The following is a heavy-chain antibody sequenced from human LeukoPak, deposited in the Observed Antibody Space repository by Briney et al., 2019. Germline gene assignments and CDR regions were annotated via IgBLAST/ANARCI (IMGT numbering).Heavy chain of an antibody. CDR1: GYIFTTYS. CDR2: INPNSGGT. D-gene: IGHD3-9*01. Sequence: ASVKVSCKASGYIFTTYSISWVRQAPGQGLEWMGWINPNSGGTNYAQKFQGRVTMTRDTSISTAYMELSRLRSDDTAVYYCARAVDYDILTGYLPGGFDPWGQGTLVTVSS. J-gene: IGHJ5*02. CDR3: ARAVDYDILTGYLPGGFDP. V-gene: IGHV1-2*02.